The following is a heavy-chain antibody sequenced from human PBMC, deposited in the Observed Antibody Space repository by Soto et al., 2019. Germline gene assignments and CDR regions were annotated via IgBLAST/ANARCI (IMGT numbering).Heavy chain of an antibody. D-gene: IGHD1-7*01. CDR1: GFSLSSDS. CDR3: ARDPPTGTTLDWVDS. Sequence: EVQLVESGGGLVKPGGCLRLSCAASGFSLSSDSMGWVRQAPGKWLEWVSSRSSSGSFMNYADSVKGRFTISRDNAKNSLYLQMSGLKDEDTAVYYCARDPPTGTTLDWVDSWGQGTLVTVAS. V-gene: IGHV3-21*01. CDR2: RSSSGSFM. J-gene: IGHJ5*01.